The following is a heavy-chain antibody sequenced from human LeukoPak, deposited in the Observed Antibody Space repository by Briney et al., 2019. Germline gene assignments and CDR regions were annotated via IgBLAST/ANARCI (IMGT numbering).Heavy chain of an antibody. J-gene: IGHJ4*02. V-gene: IGHV3-48*03. CDR1: GFTFSSYE. CDR3: AKGKDSVAGATNDY. D-gene: IGHD6-19*01. CDR2: ISSGGDTT. Sequence: GGSLRLSCAASGFTFSSYEMNWVRQAPGKGLDWVSYISSGGDTTYYADSVKGRFTISRDNAKNSLYLQMNSLRAEDTAVYYCAKGKDSVAGATNDYWGQGTLVTVSS.